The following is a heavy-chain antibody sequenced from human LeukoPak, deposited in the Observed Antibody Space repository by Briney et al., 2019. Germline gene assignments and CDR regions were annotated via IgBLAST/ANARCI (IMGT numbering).Heavy chain of an antibody. V-gene: IGHV3-48*02. D-gene: IGHD6-19*01. Sequence: GGSLRLSCAASGFTFSSYVMSWVRQAPGKGLEWVSYISNSGSMIYYADSVKGRFTLSRDNAKNSLYLQMNSLRDEDTAVYYCARGPISGWSADYWGQGTLVTVSS. CDR1: GFTFSSYV. J-gene: IGHJ4*02. CDR2: ISNSGSMI. CDR3: ARGPISGWSADY.